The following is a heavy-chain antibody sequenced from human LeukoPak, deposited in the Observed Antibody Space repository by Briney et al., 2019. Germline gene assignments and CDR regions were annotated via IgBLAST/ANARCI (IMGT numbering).Heavy chain of an antibody. D-gene: IGHD3-10*01. V-gene: IGHV4-34*01. Sequence: PSETLSLTCAVYGGSFSGYYWSWIRQPPGKGLEWIGEINHSGSTNYNPSLKSRVTISVDTSKNQFSLKLSSVTAADTAVYYCASGALRGVYYYYYYMDVWGKGTTVTVSS. CDR2: INHSGST. CDR3: ASGALRGVYYYYYYMDV. CDR1: GGSFSGYY. J-gene: IGHJ6*03.